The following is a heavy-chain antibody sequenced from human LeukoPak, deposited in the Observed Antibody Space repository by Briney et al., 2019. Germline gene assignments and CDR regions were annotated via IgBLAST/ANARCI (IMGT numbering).Heavy chain of an antibody. Sequence: PGGSLRLSCAASGFTFSSYEMNWVRQAPGKGLEWVSYISSSGSTIYYADSVKGRFTISRDNAKNSLYLQMNSLRAEDTAVYYCARVRLEMSDYWGQGTLVTVSS. CDR3: ARVRLEMSDY. V-gene: IGHV3-48*03. J-gene: IGHJ4*02. D-gene: IGHD5-24*01. CDR2: ISSSGSTI. CDR1: GFTFSSYE.